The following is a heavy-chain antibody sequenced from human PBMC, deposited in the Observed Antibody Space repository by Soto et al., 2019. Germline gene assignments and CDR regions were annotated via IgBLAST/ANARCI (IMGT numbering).Heavy chain of an antibody. V-gene: IGHV1-8*01. D-gene: IGHD1-7*01. J-gene: IGHJ5*02. CDR3: ARGLFSWNYEDP. CDR2: MNPNSGIT. CDR1: GYTFSSYD. Sequence: QVQLVQSGAEVRKPGASVKVSCKASGYTFSSYDINWVRQATGQGLEWMGWMNPNSGITGYAQKFQGRVTMTRDTYISTAYMELSSLRSEDTAVYYCARGLFSWNYEDPWGQGNLVTVSS.